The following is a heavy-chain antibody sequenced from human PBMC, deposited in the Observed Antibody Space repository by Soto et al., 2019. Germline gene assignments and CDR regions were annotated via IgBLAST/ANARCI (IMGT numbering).Heavy chain of an antibody. CDR2: IYSSGNT. D-gene: IGHD3-3*01. V-gene: IGHV4-4*07. CDR3: ARGQRFSDWFDP. Sequence: QVHLQESGPGLVKPSETLSLTCSVSGGTISGYYWTWIRQPAGKGLEWIGRIYSSGNTKYNPSLQSRVTMSLDTSNSPFSLRLTSVTAADTAVYYCARGQRFSDWFDPWGQGTLVTVSS. CDR1: GGTISGYY. J-gene: IGHJ5*02.